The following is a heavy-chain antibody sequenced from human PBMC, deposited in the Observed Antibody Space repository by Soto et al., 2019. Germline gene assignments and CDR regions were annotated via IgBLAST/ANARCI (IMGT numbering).Heavy chain of an antibody. V-gene: IGHV4-34*01. D-gene: IGHD7-27*01. CDR3: ARGITGDKRLNAFDI. CDR1: GGSFSGYY. J-gene: IGHJ3*02. CDR2: INHSGST. Sequence: SETLSLTCAVYGGSFSGYYWSWIRQPPGKGLEWIGEINHSGSTNYNPSLKSRVTISVDTSKNQFSLKLSSVTAADTAVYYCARGITGDKRLNAFDIWGQGTMVTVSS.